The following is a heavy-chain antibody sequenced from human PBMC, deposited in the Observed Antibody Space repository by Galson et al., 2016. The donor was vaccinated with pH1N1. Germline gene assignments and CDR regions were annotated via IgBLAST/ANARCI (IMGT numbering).Heavy chain of an antibody. CDR1: GDSISTGTYY. CDR3: ARRWVFTSDAFHV. D-gene: IGHD2-2*01. CDR2: ISTRGST. J-gene: IGHJ3*01. V-gene: IGHV4-61*02. Sequence: TLSLTCVVSGDSISTGTYYWSWIRQPAGKGLEWLGRISTRGSTTYNPSLKSRVTISVDPSKNQFSLRLSSVTATDTALYYCARRWVFTSDAFHVWGQGTMVTVSS.